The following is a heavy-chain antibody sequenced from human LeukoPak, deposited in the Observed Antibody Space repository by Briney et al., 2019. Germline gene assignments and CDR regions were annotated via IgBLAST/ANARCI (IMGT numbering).Heavy chain of an antibody. CDR1: GYTCTAHY. J-gene: IGHJ2*01. V-gene: IGHV1-2*02. Sequence: SSVKVSCKASGYTCTAHYIHWVRQAPGQGLEWMGWIDPNSGGTNYAQKFLGSVTMTGDTSINTAFMELSRLRSDDTAIYYCARGRGTTMVRGVITNYLDLWGRGSLVTVSS. CDR2: IDPNSGGT. D-gene: IGHD3-10*01. CDR3: ARGRGTTMVRGVITNYLDL.